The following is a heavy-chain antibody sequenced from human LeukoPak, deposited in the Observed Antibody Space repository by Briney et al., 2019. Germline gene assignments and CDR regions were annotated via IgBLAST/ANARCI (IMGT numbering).Heavy chain of an antibody. Sequence: SETLSLTCTVSGYSISSGYYWGWIRQPPGKGLEWIGSIYHSGSTYYNPSLKSRVTISVDTSKNQFSLKLSSVTAADTAVYYCARQDLWFGKINWFDPWGQGTLVTVSS. CDR2: IYHSGST. D-gene: IGHD3-10*01. V-gene: IGHV4-38-2*02. CDR1: GYSISSGYY. CDR3: ARQDLWFGKINWFDP. J-gene: IGHJ5*02.